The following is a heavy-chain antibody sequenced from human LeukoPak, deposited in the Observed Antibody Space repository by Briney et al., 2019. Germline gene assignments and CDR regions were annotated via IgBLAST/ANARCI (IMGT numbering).Heavy chain of an antibody. D-gene: IGHD1-7*01. CDR1: GFTFSSYS. CDR3: AKGGWGNYDNWFDP. CDR2: INTRGNYI. Sequence: PGGSLRLSCAASGFTFSSYSFNWVRQAPGKGLEWVSSINTRGNYIWYADSVKGRFTISRDNSKNTLSLQMNSLRAEDTAVYYCAKGGWGNYDNWFDPWGQGTLVTVSS. J-gene: IGHJ5*02. V-gene: IGHV3-21*04.